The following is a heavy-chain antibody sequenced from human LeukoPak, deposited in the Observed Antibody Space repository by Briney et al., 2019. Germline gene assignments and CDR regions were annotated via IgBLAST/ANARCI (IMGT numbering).Heavy chain of an antibody. CDR3: ARVVTEYSSSGVDY. V-gene: IGHV1-69*13. CDR1: GGTFSSYA. CDR2: IIPIFGTA. Sequence: SVKVSCKASGGTFSSYAISWVRQAPGQGLEWMGGIIPIFGTANYAQKFQGRVTITADESTSTAYMELSSLRSEDTAMYYCARVVTEYSSSGVDYWGQGTLATVSS. D-gene: IGHD6-6*01. J-gene: IGHJ4*02.